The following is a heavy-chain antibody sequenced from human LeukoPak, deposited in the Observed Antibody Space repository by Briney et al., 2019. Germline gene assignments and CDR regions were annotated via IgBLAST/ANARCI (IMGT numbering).Heavy chain of an antibody. Sequence: ASVKVSCKASGDTFSSYPISWVRQAPGQGLEWMGGIIGIFGTTNYAQKFQGRVTITADESTNTVFLELSSLTSEDTALYYCARGGGVVVPAAFDYWGQGTLVSVSS. CDR2: IIGIFGTT. V-gene: IGHV1-69*13. CDR1: GDTFSSYP. J-gene: IGHJ4*02. CDR3: ARGGGVVVPAAFDY. D-gene: IGHD2-2*01.